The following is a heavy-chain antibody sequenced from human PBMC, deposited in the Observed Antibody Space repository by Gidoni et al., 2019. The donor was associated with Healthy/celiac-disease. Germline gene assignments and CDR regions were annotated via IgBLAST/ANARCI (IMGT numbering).Heavy chain of an antibody. D-gene: IGHD3-10*01. CDR2: IYYSGST. J-gene: IGHJ6*02. V-gene: IGHV4-59*01. Sequence: QVQLQESGPGLVKPSETLSLTCTVSGGSISSYYWSWIRQPPGKGLEWIGYIYYSGSTNYNPSLKSRVTISVDTSKNQFSLKLSSVTAADTAVYYCARVPPVVTMVQGVIQHYYYYGMDVWGQGTTVTVSS. CDR3: ARVPPVVTMVQGVIQHYYYYGMDV. CDR1: GGSISSYY.